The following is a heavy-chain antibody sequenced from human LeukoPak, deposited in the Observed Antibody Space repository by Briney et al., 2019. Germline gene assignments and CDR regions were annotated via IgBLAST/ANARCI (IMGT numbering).Heavy chain of an antibody. CDR3: VVVLVPAAVWQFDV. D-gene: IGHD2-2*01. J-gene: IGHJ2*01. Sequence: SGGSLRLSCVASGYPFSQHGIHWVRQAPGRGLEWVAVIWPDGNKKEYADSVRGRFIVSKDNSENTLSLQMSGLRAEDTAVYYCVVVLVPAAVWQFDVWGRGTLVTVSS. CDR2: IWPDGNKK. CDR1: GYPFSQHG. V-gene: IGHV3-33*01.